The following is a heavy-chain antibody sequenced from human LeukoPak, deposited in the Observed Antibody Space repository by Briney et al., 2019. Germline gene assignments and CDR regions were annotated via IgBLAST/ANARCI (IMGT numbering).Heavy chain of an antibody. D-gene: IGHD3-22*01. J-gene: IGHJ4*02. V-gene: IGHV4-59*01. CDR2: IYYSGST. Sequence: SETLSLTCTVSGGSISSFYWSWIRQPPGKGLERIGYIYYSGSTNYNPSLKSRVTISVDTSKNQFSLKLTSVTAADTAVYYCARSPDSSGYYYYFDYWGQGTQVSVSS. CDR3: ARSPDSSGYYYYFDY. CDR1: GGSISSFY.